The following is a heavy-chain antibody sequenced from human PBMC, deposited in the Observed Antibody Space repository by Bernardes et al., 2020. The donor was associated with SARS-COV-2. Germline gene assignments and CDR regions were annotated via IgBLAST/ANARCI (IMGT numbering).Heavy chain of an antibody. J-gene: IGHJ4*02. D-gene: IGHD3-9*01. CDR3: ARRGAGYYDILTGYYPYYFDY. CDR1: GGSISSSSYY. V-gene: IGHV4-39*01. CDR2: IYYSGST. Sequence: SKTLSVTCTVSGGSISSSSYYWGWIRQPPGKGLEWIGSIYYSGSTYYNPSLNSRVTISVDTSKNQFSLKLSSVTAADTAVYYCARRGAGYYDILTGYYPYYFDYWGQGTLVTVSS.